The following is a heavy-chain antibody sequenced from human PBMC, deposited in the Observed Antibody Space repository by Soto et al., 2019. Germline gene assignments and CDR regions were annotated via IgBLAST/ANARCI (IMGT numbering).Heavy chain of an antibody. V-gene: IGHV4-34*01. D-gene: IGHD6-13*01. CDR2: INHSGST. Sequence: SETLSLTCAVYGGSFSGYYWSWIRQPPGKGLEWIGEINHSGSTNYNPSLKSRVTISVDTSKNQFSLKLSSVTAADTAVYYCARDHSGSWYGINWFDPWGQGTLVTVSS. CDR3: ARDHSGSWYGINWFDP. J-gene: IGHJ5*02. CDR1: GGSFSGYY.